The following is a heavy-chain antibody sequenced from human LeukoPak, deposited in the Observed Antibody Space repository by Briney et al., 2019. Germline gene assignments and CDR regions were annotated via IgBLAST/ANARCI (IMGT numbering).Heavy chain of an antibody. Sequence: GGSLRLSCTASGFTFSSYAMGWVRQAPGRGLEWVSAISGSGGSTYYADSVKGRFTISRDNSKNTLYLQMNSLRAEDTAVYYCAKCQIQLWFWDYWGQGTLVTVSS. CDR3: AKCQIQLWFWDY. J-gene: IGHJ4*02. CDR1: GFTFSSYA. V-gene: IGHV3-23*01. CDR2: ISGSGGST. D-gene: IGHD5-18*01.